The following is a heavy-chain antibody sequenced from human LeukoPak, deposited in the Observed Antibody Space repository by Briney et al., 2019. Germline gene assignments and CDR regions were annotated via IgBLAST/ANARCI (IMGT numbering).Heavy chain of an antibody. V-gene: IGHV5-51*01. Sequence: GGSLKISCKGSGYSFTSYWIGWVRQMPGKGLECMGIIYPGDSDTRYSPSFQGQVTISADKSISTAYLQWSSLKASDTAIYYCARHETGPYFDYWGQGTPVTVSS. CDR2: IYPGDSDT. CDR3: ARHETGPYFDY. CDR1: GYSFTSYW. J-gene: IGHJ4*02. D-gene: IGHD1-1*01.